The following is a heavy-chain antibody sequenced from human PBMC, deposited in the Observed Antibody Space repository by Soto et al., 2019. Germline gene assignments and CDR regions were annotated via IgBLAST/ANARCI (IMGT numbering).Heavy chain of an antibody. CDR2: IYYSGST. CDR3: ARLGGYCSSTSCYGYYGMDV. J-gene: IGHJ6*02. Sequence: SETLSLTCTVSGGSISSYYWSWIRQPPGKGLEWIGYIYYSGSTNYNPSLESRVTISVDTSKNQFSLKVSSVTAADTAVYYCARLGGYCSSTSCYGYYGMDVWGQGTTVTVSS. V-gene: IGHV4-59*08. D-gene: IGHD2-2*01. CDR1: GGSISSYY.